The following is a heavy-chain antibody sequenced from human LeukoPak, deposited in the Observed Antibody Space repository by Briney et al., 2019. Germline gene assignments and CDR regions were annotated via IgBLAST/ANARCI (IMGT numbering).Heavy chain of an antibody. Sequence: AGGSLRLSCAASGFTFSSYAMHWVRQAPGKGLEWVAVISYDGSNKYYADSVKGRFTISRDNSKNTLYLQMNSLRAEDTAVYYCARDLEGYYYGMDVWGQGTTVTVSS. J-gene: IGHJ6*02. CDR3: ARDLEGYYYGMDV. V-gene: IGHV3-30-3*01. CDR2: ISYDGSNK. CDR1: GFTFSSYA. D-gene: IGHD3-3*01.